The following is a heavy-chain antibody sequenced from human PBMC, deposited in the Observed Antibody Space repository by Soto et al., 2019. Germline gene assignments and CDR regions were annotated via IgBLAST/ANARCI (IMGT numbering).Heavy chain of an antibody. J-gene: IGHJ5*02. V-gene: IGHV4-4*02. CDR3: ARVLRGWFDP. CDR2: ISHSGIT. CDR1: GGSITSANW. Sequence: SETLSLTXAVSGGSITSANWWTWVRQPPGGGLEWIGEISHSGITNYKASLKSRVTMSVDKTKNDVSLKLTSVTAADTAVYYCARVLRGWFDPWGQGTPVTVSS.